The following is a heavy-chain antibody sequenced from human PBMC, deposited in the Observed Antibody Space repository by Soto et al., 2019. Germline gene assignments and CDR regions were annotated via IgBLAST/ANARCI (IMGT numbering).Heavy chain of an antibody. J-gene: IGHJ4*02. CDR2: MYTSGRT. Sequence: EMQLVESGGGLVQPGGSLRLSCAVSGFTVSSNYMTWVRQPPGKGLEWVSVMYTSGRTYYGDSVKGRVTISRDNSKNTLYLQMNSLRVEATAVYYCARTLASARQVDYWGQGTLVTVSS. D-gene: IGHD6-13*01. CDR3: ARTLASARQVDY. CDR1: GFTVSSNY. V-gene: IGHV3-66*01.